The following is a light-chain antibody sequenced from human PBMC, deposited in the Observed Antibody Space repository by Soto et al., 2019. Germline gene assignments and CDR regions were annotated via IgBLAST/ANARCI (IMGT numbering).Light chain of an antibody. V-gene: IGKV4-1*01. J-gene: IGKJ2*01. CDR3: QQYYSSPQT. Sequence: DIVMTQSPDSLVVSLGERATVNCRSSQSVLYSSNNKNYLAWYQQKPGQPPKLLIYWASTRESGVPDRFSGSGSWTDFTLTISSLQAEDVAVYYCQQYYSSPQTFGQGTKLEIK. CDR1: QSVLYSSNNKNY. CDR2: WAS.